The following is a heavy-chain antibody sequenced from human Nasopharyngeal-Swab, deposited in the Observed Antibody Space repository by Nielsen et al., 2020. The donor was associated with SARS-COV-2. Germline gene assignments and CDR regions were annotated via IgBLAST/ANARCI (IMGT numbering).Heavy chain of an antibody. Sequence: WIRQPPGKGLEWTGYIYYSGSTNYNPSLKSRVTISVDTSKNQFSLKLSSVTAADTAVYYCARDKVTVDYYYGMDVWGQGTTVTVSS. V-gene: IGHV4-59*01. CDR3: ARDKVTVDYYYGMDV. J-gene: IGHJ6*02. CDR2: IYYSGST. D-gene: IGHD4-23*01.